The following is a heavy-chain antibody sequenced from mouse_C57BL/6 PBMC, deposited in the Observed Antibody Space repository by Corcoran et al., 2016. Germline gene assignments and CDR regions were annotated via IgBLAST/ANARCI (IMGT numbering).Heavy chain of an antibody. D-gene: IGHD1-1*01. Sequence: QIQLVQSGPELKKPGETVKISCKASGYTFTTYGMSWVKQAPGKGLKWMGWINTYSGVPTYADDFKGRFAFSLETSASTAYLQINNLKNEDTATYFCARADYYGSSSLFAYWGQGTLVTVSA. V-gene: IGHV9-3*01. CDR3: ARADYYGSSSLFAY. J-gene: IGHJ3*01. CDR1: GYTFTTYG. CDR2: INTYSGVP.